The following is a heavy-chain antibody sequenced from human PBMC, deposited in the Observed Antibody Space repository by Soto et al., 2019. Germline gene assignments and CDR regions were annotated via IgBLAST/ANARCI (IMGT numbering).Heavy chain of an antibody. V-gene: IGHV6-1*01. D-gene: IGHD6-13*01. Sequence: PTLSLTFASSGDSVSSNSSAWNCISQSPSRGLEWLGRTYYRSKWYNDYAVSVKSRITINPDTSKNQFSLQLNSVTPEDTAVYYCARDEIAAADSFDPWGQGTLVTVSS. J-gene: IGHJ5*02. CDR2: TYYRSKWYN. CDR3: ARDEIAAADSFDP. CDR1: GDSVSSNSSA.